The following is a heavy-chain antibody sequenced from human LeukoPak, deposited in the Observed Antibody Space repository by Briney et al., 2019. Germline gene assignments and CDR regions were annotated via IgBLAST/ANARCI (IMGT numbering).Heavy chain of an antibody. CDR1: GFTFSSYS. CDR3: ARDRRVGCSFTTCYLFDY. CDR2: ISSSSSTI. D-gene: IGHD2-2*01. Sequence: GGSLRLSCAASGFTFSSYSMNWVRQAPGKGLEWVSYISSSSSTIYYADSVKGRFTISRDNAKNSLYLQMNSLRDEDTAVYYCARDRRVGCSFTTCYLFDYWGQGTLVTVSS. J-gene: IGHJ4*02. V-gene: IGHV3-48*02.